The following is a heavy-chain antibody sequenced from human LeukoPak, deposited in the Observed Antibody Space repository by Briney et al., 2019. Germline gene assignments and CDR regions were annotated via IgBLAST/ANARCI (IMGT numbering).Heavy chain of an antibody. J-gene: IGHJ4*02. D-gene: IGHD1-26*01. CDR3: ARDDGSATMGFDS. CDR1: GTTFSRSA. Sequence: ASVKVSCKASGTTFSRSAISWVRQAPGRGLEWMGGVIPILGTTNYIQKFQDRVSITTDDSTSTAYMEGTSLKSVDTAVYYCARDDGSATMGFDSWGQGTLVIVSS. CDR2: VIPILGTT. V-gene: IGHV1-69*05.